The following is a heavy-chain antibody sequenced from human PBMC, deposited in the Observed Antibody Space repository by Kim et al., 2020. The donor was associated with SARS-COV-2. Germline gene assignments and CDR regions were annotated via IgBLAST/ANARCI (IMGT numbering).Heavy chain of an antibody. V-gene: IGHV3-73*01. CDR2: IRSKANGYAT. CDR1: GFTFSGSA. D-gene: IGHD3-22*01. CDR3: TRHPPGRYYDSSGYPLPYSYDGIVV. J-gene: IGHJ6*02. Sequence: GGSLRLSCAASGFTFSGSAMHWVRQVSGKGLEWVGRIRSKANGYATAYAASVKGRFTISRDDSKNTAYLQMNSLKTEDTAVYYCTRHPPGRYYDSSGYPLPYSYDGIVVSGQRTTVTVSS.